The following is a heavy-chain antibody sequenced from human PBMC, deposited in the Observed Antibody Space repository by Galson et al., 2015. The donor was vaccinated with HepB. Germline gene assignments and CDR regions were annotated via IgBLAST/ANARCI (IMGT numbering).Heavy chain of an antibody. V-gene: IGHV3-30*18. J-gene: IGHJ4*02. Sequence: SCKASGYTFNNYGMHWVRQAPGKGLEWVAVISYDGSNKYYADSVKGRFTISRDNSKDTLYLQMNSLRAEDTALYYCAKDPYLYSTLAGTMAGFDYWGQGTLVTVSS. CDR2: ISYDGSNK. D-gene: IGHD6-19*01. CDR1: GYTFNNYG. CDR3: AKDPYLYSTLAGTMAGFDY.